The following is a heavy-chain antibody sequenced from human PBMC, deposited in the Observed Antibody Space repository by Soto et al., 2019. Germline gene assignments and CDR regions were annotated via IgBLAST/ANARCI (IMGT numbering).Heavy chain of an antibody. V-gene: IGHV1-69*01. Sequence: QVQLVQSGAEVKKPGSSVKVSCKASGGIFSSYAISWVRQAPGQGLEWMGGIIPIFGTANYAQKFQGRVTITADRSTSTAYMELSSLRSEDTPVYYCARHPLFRVVIMGAFDIWGQGTMVTVSS. CDR2: IIPIFGTA. J-gene: IGHJ3*02. D-gene: IGHD3-3*01. CDR1: GGIFSSYA. CDR3: ARHPLFRVVIMGAFDI.